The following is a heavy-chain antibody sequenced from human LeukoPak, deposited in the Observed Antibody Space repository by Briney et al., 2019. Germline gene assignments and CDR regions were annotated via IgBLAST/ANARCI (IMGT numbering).Heavy chain of an antibody. V-gene: IGHV4-31*03. CDR3: ARYCSSTSCYVDY. CDR2: IYYSGST. CDR1: GGSISSGGYY. D-gene: IGHD2-2*01. J-gene: IGHJ4*02. Sequence: PSQTLSLTCTVSGGSISSGGYYWSWIPQHPGKGLEWIGYIYYSGSTYYNPSLKSRVTISVDMSKNQFSLKLSSVTAADTAVYYCARYCSSTSCYVDYWGQGTLVTVSS.